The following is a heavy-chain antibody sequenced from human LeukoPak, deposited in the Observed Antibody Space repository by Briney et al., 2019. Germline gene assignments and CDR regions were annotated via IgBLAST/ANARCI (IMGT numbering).Heavy chain of an antibody. V-gene: IGHV4-59*01. CDR2: IYYSGST. Sequence: SETLSLTCTVSGGSISSYYWSWIRQPPGKELEWIGYIYYSGSTNYNPSLKSRVTISVDTSKNQFSLKLSSVTAADTAVYYCASGPYCSGGSCYPYYFDYWGQGTLVTVSS. CDR1: GGSISSYY. J-gene: IGHJ4*02. CDR3: ASGPYCSGGSCYPYYFDY. D-gene: IGHD2-15*01.